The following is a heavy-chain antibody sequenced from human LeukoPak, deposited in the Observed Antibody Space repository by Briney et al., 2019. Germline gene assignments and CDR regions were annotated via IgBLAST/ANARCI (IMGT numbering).Heavy chain of an antibody. D-gene: IGHD4-17*01. CDR2: INSDGSST. J-gene: IGHJ6*03. CDR3: ARASYDYGDYGVRFYYYMDV. CDR1: GFTFSSYW. V-gene: IGHV3-74*01. Sequence: GGSLGLSCAASGFTFSSYWMHWVRQAPGKGLVWVSRINSDGSSTSYADSVKGRFTISRDNAKNTLYLQMSSLRAEDTAVYYCARASYDYGDYGVRFYYYMDVWGKGTTVTISS.